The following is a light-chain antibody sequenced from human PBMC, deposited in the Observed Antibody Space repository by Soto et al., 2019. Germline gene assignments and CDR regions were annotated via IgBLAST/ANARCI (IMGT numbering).Light chain of an antibody. CDR1: QSVRSN. Sequence: EIVMTQSPATLSVSPGESATLSCRASQSVRSNLAWFQQKPGQAPRLLIYGASTRATGVPARFSGSGSGTEFTLTISSLQSEDFAVYYCQQYNNWPPYTFGQGTKLEI. V-gene: IGKV3-15*01. CDR3: QQYNNWPPYT. J-gene: IGKJ2*01. CDR2: GAS.